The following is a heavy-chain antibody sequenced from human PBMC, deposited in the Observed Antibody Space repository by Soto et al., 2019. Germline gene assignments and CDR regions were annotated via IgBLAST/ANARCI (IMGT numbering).Heavy chain of an antibody. Sequence: GGSLRLSCAASGFTFSDYAMSWVRQAPGKGLEWVSLISGGGGSTSYADSVKGRFTISRDNSKNTLYLQMNSLRAEDTALYYCAKVAGYSSGWPDYWGHGTLVTVSS. J-gene: IGHJ4*01. D-gene: IGHD6-19*01. V-gene: IGHV3-23*01. CDR1: GFTFSDYA. CDR2: ISGGGGST. CDR3: AKVAGYSSGWPDY.